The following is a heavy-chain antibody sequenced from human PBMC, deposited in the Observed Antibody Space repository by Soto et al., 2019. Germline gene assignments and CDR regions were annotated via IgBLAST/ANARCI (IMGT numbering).Heavy chain of an antibody. J-gene: IGHJ4*02. V-gene: IGHV3-30-3*01. Sequence: PGGSLRLSCAATGFTFSSHAMNWVRQAPGKGLEWVSVISFDGSNRYYAESVRGRYTISGDNSKNILYLHMNSLRPDDTAIYYCARAHGPYYDSSYYGLARNYFDYWGQGALVTV. CDR2: ISFDGSNR. CDR1: GFTFSSHA. CDR3: ARAHGPYYDSSYYGLARNYFDY. D-gene: IGHD3-22*01.